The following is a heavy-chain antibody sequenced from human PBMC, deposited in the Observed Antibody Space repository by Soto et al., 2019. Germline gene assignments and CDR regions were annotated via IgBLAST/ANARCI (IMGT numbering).Heavy chain of an antibody. D-gene: IGHD1-26*01. CDR2: IDPSDSWT. V-gene: IGHV5-10-1*01. CDR1: GYSFSNYW. Sequence: GESLKISCKGSGYSFSNYWISWVRQMPGKGLEWMGRIDPSDSWTHYSPSFQGHVTISADKSISTVYLQWSSLKASDTAMYYCASLGGVGAVNWLGPWGQGTLVTVSS. CDR3: ASLGGVGAVNWLGP. J-gene: IGHJ5*02.